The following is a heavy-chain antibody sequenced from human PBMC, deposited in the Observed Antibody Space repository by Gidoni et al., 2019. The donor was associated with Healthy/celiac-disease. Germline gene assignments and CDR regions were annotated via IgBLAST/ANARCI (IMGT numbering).Heavy chain of an antibody. V-gene: IGHV1-69*04. D-gene: IGHD3-22*01. CDR3: ARGPESYYYDSSGYPDY. Sequence: TFSRYDISWVRQAPGQGLEWMGRIIPILGIANYAQKFQGRVTITAVKSTSTAYMELSSLRSEDTAVYYCARGPESYYYDSSGYPDYWGQGTLVTVSS. CDR1: TFSRYD. J-gene: IGHJ4*02. CDR2: IIPILGIA.